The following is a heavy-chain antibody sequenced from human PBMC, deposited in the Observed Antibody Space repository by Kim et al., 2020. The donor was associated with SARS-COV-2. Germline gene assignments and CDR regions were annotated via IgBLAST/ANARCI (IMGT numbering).Heavy chain of an antibody. CDR1: GFTFSDYY. CDR2: ISSSGSTI. Sequence: GGSLRLSCAASGFTFSDYYMSWIRQAPGKGLEWVSYISSSGSTIYYADSVKGRFTISRDNAKNSLYLQMNSLRAEDTAVYYCARDAYYYDSSGYYDLDYWGQGTLVTVSS. V-gene: IGHV3-11*01. D-gene: IGHD3-22*01. J-gene: IGHJ4*02. CDR3: ARDAYYYDSSGYYDLDY.